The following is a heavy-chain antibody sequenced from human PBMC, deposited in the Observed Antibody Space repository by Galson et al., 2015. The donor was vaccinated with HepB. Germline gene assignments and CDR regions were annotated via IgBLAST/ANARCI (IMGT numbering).Heavy chain of an antibody. CDR1: GFTFSSYW. CDR3: ARGGYADLFDY. J-gene: IGHJ4*02. CDR2: INSDGSST. D-gene: IGHD2-2*01. V-gene: IGHV3-74*01. Sequence: SLRLSCAASGFTFSSYWIHWVRQAPGKGLLWVSRINSDGSSTNYADSVKGRFTISRDNAKNTLYLQMNSLRAEDTAVYYCARGGYADLFDYWGQGTLVTVSS.